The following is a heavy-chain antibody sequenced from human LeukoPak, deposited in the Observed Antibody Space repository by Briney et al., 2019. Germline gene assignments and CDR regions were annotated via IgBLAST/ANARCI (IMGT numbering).Heavy chain of an antibody. CDR2: IYHSGST. CDR3: ARGRYCSGGSCYRIAFDI. D-gene: IGHD2-15*01. V-gene: IGHV4-38-2*01. J-gene: IGHJ3*02. Sequence: SETLSLTCAVSGYSISSGYSWGWIRQPPGKGLEWIGSIYHSGSTYYNPSLKSRVTISVDTSKNQFSLKLSSVTAADTAVYYCARGRYCSGGSCYRIAFDIWGRGTMVTVSS. CDR1: GYSISSGYS.